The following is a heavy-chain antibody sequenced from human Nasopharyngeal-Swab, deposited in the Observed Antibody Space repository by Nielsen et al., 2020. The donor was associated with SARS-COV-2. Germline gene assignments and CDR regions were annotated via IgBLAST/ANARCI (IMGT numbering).Heavy chain of an antibody. CDR2: ISGSGSST. CDR3: ARKELPFDY. CDR1: GFILSDYA. V-gene: IGHV3-23*01. J-gene: IGHJ4*02. D-gene: IGHD3-10*01. Sequence: GGSLRPSCAASGFILSDYAMSWVRQAPGKGLEWVSTISGSGSSTYYTDSVRGRFTVSRDNSKNTVYLQMNSLRAEDTAVYYCARKELPFDYWGQGTLVTVSS.